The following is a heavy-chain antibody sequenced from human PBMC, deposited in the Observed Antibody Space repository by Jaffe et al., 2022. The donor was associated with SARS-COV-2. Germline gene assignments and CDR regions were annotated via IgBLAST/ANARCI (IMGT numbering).Heavy chain of an antibody. CDR3: AKAQAGGRGAFDI. J-gene: IGHJ3*02. D-gene: IGHD3-10*01. Sequence: EVQLVESGGGLVQPGRSLRLSCAASGFTFDDYAMHWVRQAPGKGLEWVSGISWNSGSIGYADSVKGRFTISRDNAKNSLYLQMNSLRAEDTALYYCAKAQAGGRGAFDIWGQGTMVTVSS. CDR1: GFTFDDYA. CDR2: ISWNSGSI. V-gene: IGHV3-9*01.